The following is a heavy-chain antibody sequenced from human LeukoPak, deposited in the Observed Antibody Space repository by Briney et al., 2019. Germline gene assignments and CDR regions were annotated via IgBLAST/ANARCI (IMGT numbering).Heavy chain of an antibody. J-gene: IGHJ4*02. CDR2: VYTSGST. V-gene: IGHV4-61*02. D-gene: IGHD4-17*01. Sequence: PSETLSLTCTVSGGSISSGSYHWSWIRQPAGKGLEWIGRVYTSGSTNYNPSLKSRVTISVDTSKNQFSLKLSSVTAADTAVYYCARVLSEYGDLDYWGQGTLVTVSS. CDR3: ARVLSEYGDLDY. CDR1: GGSISSGSYH.